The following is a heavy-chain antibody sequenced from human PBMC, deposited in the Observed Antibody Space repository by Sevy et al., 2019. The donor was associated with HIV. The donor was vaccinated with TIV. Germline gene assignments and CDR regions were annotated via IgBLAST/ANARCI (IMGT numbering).Heavy chain of an antibody. CDR2: ISGLSNYI. V-gene: IGHV3-21*01. CDR1: GFTFSSYR. CDR3: AKALINWDGLDV. D-gene: IGHD7-27*01. J-gene: IGHJ6*02. Sequence: GSLRLSCAASGFTFSSYRINWVRQAPGKGLEWVSSISGLSNYIFYSDSVKGRFTISRDNAKNSVYLQMNSLRAEDTAVYFCAKALINWDGLDVWGQGTTVTVSS.